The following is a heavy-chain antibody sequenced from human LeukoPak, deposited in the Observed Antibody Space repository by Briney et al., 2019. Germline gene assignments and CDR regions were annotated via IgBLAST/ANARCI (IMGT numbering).Heavy chain of an antibody. CDR2: INPSETST. Sequence: ASVKVSCKASGYTFTSYYMHWVRQAPGQGLEWMGIINPSETSTTYAQKFQGRVTMTRDMSTSTVYMELSSLRSEDTAVYYCARGWGKQLRWFDPWGQGTLVTVSS. CDR3: ARGWGKQLRWFDP. J-gene: IGHJ5*02. V-gene: IGHV1-46*01. CDR1: GYTFTSYY. D-gene: IGHD6-13*01.